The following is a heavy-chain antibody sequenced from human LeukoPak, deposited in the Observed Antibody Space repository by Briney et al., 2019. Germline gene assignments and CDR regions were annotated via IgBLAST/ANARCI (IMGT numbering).Heavy chain of an antibody. D-gene: IGHD2-15*01. J-gene: IGHJ4*02. CDR3: TTASDCSGGSCYFDY. CDR2: IKSKTDGGTT. CDR1: GFTFSNAW. V-gene: IGHV3-15*01. Sequence: GGSLRLSCAASGFTFSNAWMSWVRQAPGKGLEWAGRIKSKTDGGTTDYAAPVKGRFTISRDDSKNTLYLQMNSLKTEDTAVYYCTTASDCSGGSCYFDYRGQGTLVTVSS.